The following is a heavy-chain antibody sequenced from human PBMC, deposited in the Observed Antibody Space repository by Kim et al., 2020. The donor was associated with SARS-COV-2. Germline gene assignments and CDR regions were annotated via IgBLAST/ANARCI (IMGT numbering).Heavy chain of an antibody. Sequence: GGSLRLSCAASGFTLSSYSMNWVRQAPGKGLEWVSFISSSSSCIYNADSVKGRFTISRDNAKNSLYLQMNSLRAEDTAVYYCAKDAVTAGIFDYWGQGT. J-gene: IGHJ4*02. D-gene: IGHD3-3*02. CDR2: ISSSSSCI. CDR1: GFTLSSYS. V-gene: IGHV3-21*01. CDR3: AKDAVTAGIFDY.